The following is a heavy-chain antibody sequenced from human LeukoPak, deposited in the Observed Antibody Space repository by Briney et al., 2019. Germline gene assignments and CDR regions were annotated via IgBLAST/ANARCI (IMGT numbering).Heavy chain of an antibody. CDR3: ARDRVPSVLGYYYGMDV. CDR1: GFTFSSYA. V-gene: IGHV3-30-3*01. Sequence: GRSLRLSCAASGFTFSSYAMHWVRPAAGRGREWVAVISYVGSNKYYAGSVKGRFTISRDNYKNKLNLQMNSLRAEDTAVYYCARDRVPSVLGYYYGMDVWGQGTTVTVSS. J-gene: IGHJ6*02. CDR2: ISYVGSNK. D-gene: IGHD2-8*02.